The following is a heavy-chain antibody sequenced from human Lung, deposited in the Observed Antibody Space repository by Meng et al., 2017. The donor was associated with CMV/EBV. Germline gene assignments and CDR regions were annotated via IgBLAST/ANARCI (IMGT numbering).Heavy chain of an antibody. D-gene: IGHD6-19*01. CDR1: GGSISSSNW. J-gene: IGHJ4*02. V-gene: IGHV4-4*02. CDR2: IYHSGST. Sequence: QVQLQDAGTGLGKLSGTLSLTCAVSGGSISSSNWWSWVRQPPGKGLEWIGEIYHSGSTNYNPSLKSRVTISVDKSKNQFSLKLSSVTAADTAVYYCASFPPPGKQWLVTDYWGQGTLVTVSS. CDR3: ASFPPPGKQWLVTDY.